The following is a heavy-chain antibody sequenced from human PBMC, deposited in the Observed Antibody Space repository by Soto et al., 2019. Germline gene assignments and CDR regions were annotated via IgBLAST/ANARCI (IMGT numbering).Heavy chain of an antibody. D-gene: IGHD3-22*01. CDR3: ATDDGHYYGSV. Sequence: SVKVSCKASGGTFSSYAISWVRQAPGQGLEWMGGIIPIFGTANYAQKFQGRVTITADESTSTAYMELSSLRSDDTAVYFCATDDGHYYGSVWGQGTLVTVSS. V-gene: IGHV1-69*13. CDR2: IIPIFGTA. CDR1: GGTFSSYA. J-gene: IGHJ1*01.